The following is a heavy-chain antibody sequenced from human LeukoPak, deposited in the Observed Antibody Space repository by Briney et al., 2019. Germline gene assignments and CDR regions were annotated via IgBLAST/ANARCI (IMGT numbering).Heavy chain of an antibody. Sequence: PGGSPRLSCAASGFTFSSYAMSWVRQGPGKGLGWVSAISGSGSNTYYADSVKGRFTMSRDNSKNTLHLQMNSLRAEDTAVYFCAKTVSGSHSYQGGDYWGQGTLVFVSS. CDR1: GFTFSSYA. V-gene: IGHV3-23*01. CDR3: AKTVSGSHSYQGGDY. CDR2: ISGSGSNT. D-gene: IGHD3-16*02. J-gene: IGHJ4*02.